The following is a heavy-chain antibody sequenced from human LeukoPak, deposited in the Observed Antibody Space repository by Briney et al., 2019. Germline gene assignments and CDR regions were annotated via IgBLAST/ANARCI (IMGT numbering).Heavy chain of an antibody. CDR2: ISAYNGNT. D-gene: IGHD4-17*01. Sequence: ASVKVSCKASGYTFTNYGISRVRQAPGQGLEWMGWISAYNGNTNYAQNLQGRVTVTTDTSTSTAYMELRSLRSDDTAVYYCARSKGGGYGDHHLSPNWGQGTLVTVSS. CDR3: ARSKGGGYGDHHLSPN. J-gene: IGHJ4*02. V-gene: IGHV1-18*01. CDR1: GYTFTNYG.